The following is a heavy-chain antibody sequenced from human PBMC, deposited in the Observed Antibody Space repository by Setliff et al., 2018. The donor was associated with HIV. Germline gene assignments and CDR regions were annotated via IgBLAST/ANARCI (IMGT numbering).Heavy chain of an antibody. D-gene: IGHD3-10*01. J-gene: IGHJ6*02. CDR2: INPNSGGT. V-gene: IGHV1-2*05. CDR1: GYTFTGYY. CDR3: ARAPLYGSGSYSYYGMDV. Sequence: ASVKVSCKASGYTFTGYYMHWVRQPPGQGLEWMGRINPNSGGTNYAQKFQGRVTMTRDTSISTAYMELSRLRSDDTVVYYCARAPLYGSGSYSYYGMDVWGQGTTVTVSS.